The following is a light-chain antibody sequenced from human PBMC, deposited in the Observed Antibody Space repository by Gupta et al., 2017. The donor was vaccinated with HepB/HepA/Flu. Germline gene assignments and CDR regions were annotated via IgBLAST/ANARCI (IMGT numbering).Light chain of an antibody. J-gene: IGKJ2*01. Sequence: DIVMTQSPATLSVSPGERVTLSCRASQSVRTNLAWYQHKPGQSPRLLIHGASIRATGIPPRFSGSGFGTEFALTISSLQPEDLGVYYCQYLDYFGQGTKLEIK. CDR3: QYLDY. CDR2: GAS. CDR1: QSVRTN. V-gene: IGKV3-15*01.